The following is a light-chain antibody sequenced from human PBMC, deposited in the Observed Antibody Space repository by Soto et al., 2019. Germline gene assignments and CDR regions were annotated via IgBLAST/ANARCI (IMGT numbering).Light chain of an antibody. CDR1: QGINSF. CDR3: QQLTNYRFT. J-gene: IGKJ2*01. CDR2: GAS. V-gene: IGKV1-9*01. Sequence: IQLTQSPSSLSASVGDRVTITCRASQGINSFLAWYQQKPGKAPKLLLYGASTLQSGVPSRFSGSGSGTDFTLTISSVEPEDFATYYCQQLTNYRFTFGQGTKLQIK.